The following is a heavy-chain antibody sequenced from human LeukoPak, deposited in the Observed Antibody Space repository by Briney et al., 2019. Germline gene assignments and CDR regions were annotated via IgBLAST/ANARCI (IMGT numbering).Heavy chain of an antibody. V-gene: IGHV4-59*04. Sequence: SETLSLTCTVSGGSISSYYWSWIRQPPGKGLEWIGYIYHSGSTYYNPSLKSRVTISVDRSKNQFSLKLSSVTAADTAVYYCAANIVVVPAAVDYWGQGTLVTVSS. D-gene: IGHD2-2*01. CDR3: AANIVVVPAAVDY. J-gene: IGHJ4*02. CDR1: GGSISSYY. CDR2: IYHSGST.